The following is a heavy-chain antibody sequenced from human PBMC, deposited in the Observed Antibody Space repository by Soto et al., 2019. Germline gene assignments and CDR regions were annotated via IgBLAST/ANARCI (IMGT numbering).Heavy chain of an antibody. V-gene: IGHV3-9*01. CDR1: GFTFDDYA. J-gene: IGHJ6*02. CDR3: AKDNGAGGPYYYFNYCMDD. CDR2: ISWNSGSI. D-gene: IGHD4-17*01. Sequence: GGSLRLSCAASGFTFDDYAMHWVRQAPGKGLEWVSGISWNSGSIGYADSVKGRFTISRDNAKNSLYLQMNSLRAEDTALYYCAKDNGAGGPYYYFNYCMDDWGQGTTVTLSS.